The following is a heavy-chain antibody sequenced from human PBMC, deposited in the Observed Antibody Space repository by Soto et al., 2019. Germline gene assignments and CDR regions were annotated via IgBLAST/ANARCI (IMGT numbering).Heavy chain of an antibody. CDR1: GVTFVDYA. V-gene: IGHV3-9*01. J-gene: IGHJ3*01. Sequence: GGSLRLSCASSGVTFVDYAVHWVRQAPGKGLEWVSGIIWNSGSIVYADSVKGRFTISRDNAKNSLYLQMNSLRAEDTALYYCAKDGPNAFDVWGQGTMVTVSS. CDR2: IIWNSGSI. CDR3: AKDGPNAFDV.